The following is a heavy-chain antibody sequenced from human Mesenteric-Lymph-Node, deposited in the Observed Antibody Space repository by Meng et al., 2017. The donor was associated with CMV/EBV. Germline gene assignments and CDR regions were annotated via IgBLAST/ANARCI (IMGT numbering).Heavy chain of an antibody. CDR1: GFTFSSYE. V-gene: IGHV3-48*03. CDR2: ITSSGGTI. CDR3: AREGWELPSLDY. D-gene: IGHD1-26*01. J-gene: IGHJ4*02. Sequence: GESLKISCAASGFTFSSYEMNWVRQAPGKGLEWVSYITSSGGTIYYADSVKGRFTISRDNAKNSLYLQMNSLRAEDTAVYYCAREGWELPSLDYWGQGTLVTVSS.